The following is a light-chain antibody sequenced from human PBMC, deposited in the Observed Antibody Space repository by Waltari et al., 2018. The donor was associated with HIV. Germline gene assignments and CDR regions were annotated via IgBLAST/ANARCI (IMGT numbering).Light chain of an antibody. CDR1: SSNIGAGSD. V-gene: IGLV1-40*01. Sequence: QSVLTQPPSVSGAPGQRVTIPCTGGSSNIGAGSDLHSSQHLPAPPPNLLLFANPNRPSGVPDRFSGSKFGTSASLAITGLLAEDEADYYCQSYDSSLSGWTVFGGGTKLTVL. J-gene: IGLJ3*02. CDR2: ANP. CDR3: QSYDSSLSGWTV.